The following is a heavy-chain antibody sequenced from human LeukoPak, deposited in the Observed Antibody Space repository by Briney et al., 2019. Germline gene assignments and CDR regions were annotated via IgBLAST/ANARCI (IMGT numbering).Heavy chain of an antibody. J-gene: IGHJ3*02. CDR3: ARYQTPIAAAGSRYAFDI. Sequence: SETLSLTCTVSGGSISSYYWSWIRQPPGKGLEWIGYIYYSGSTNYNPSLKSRVTISLDTSKNQFSLKLSSVTAADTAVYYCARYQTPIAAAGSRYAFDIWGQGTMVTVSS. CDR2: IYYSGST. V-gene: IGHV4-59*01. CDR1: GGSISSYY. D-gene: IGHD6-13*01.